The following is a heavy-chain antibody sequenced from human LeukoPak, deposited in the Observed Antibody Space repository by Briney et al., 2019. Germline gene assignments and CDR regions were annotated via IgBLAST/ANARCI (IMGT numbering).Heavy chain of an antibody. J-gene: IGHJ6*02. Sequence: GGSLRLSCAASGFTLSRYGMHWVRQAPGKGLEWVAVILYDGSNKYYADSVKGRFTISRDNSENTVHLQMDSLRAEDTAVYYCAKDTAMEEYYYYYYGMDVWGHGTAVTVSS. CDR3: AKDTAMEEYYYYYYGMDV. CDR1: GFTLSRYG. V-gene: IGHV3-30*18. CDR2: ILYDGSNK. D-gene: IGHD5-18*01.